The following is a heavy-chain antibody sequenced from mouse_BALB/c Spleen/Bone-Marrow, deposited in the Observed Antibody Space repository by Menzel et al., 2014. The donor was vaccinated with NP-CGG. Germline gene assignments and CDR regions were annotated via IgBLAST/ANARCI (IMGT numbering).Heavy chain of an antibody. CDR3: ARRRSLDY. J-gene: IGHJ2*01. CDR1: GYAFTNYW. V-gene: IGHV1-63*01. Sequence: QVQLQQSGAELVRPGTSVKISCKASGYAFTNYWLGWVKQRPGHGLEWIGDIYPGSGNTYYNEKFKGKFTLTADKSSSTAYMQLSSLTSEDSAVYFCARRRSLDYWGQGTTRTVSS. CDR2: IYPGSGNT.